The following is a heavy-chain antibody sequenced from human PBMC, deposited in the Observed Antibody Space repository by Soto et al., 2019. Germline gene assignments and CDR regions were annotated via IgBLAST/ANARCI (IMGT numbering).Heavy chain of an antibody. CDR3: ARLSPADYYYDSSGYH. V-gene: IGHV4-34*01. CDR2: INHSGST. Sequence: SETLSLTCAVYGGTFHGYYWSWIRQPPGKGLEWIGGINHSGSTNYNPTFKSRVTISVDTSKNQFSLKLSSVTAADTAVYYCARLSPADYYYDSSGYHWGQGTLVTVSS. CDR1: GGTFHGYY. J-gene: IGHJ4*02. D-gene: IGHD3-22*01.